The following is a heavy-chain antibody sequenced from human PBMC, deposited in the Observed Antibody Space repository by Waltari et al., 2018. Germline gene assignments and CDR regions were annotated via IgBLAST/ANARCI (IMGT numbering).Heavy chain of an antibody. Sequence: EEQLVESGGGLLQPGGSLRLSCAAPGFPSGNFRMHWVRLVPGKGPVWLARISNDGSTTNYADFVNGRFTISRDDAKNMLYLQMNSLRAEDTAVYYCARSLAGRWYLGFDCWGQGVLVTVSS. CDR2: ISNDGSTT. D-gene: IGHD6-13*01. V-gene: IGHV3-74*02. CDR1: GFPSGNFR. J-gene: IGHJ4*02. CDR3: ARSLAGRWYLGFDC.